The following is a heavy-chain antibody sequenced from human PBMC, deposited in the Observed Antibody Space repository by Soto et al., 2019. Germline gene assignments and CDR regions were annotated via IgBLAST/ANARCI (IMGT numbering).Heavy chain of an antibody. V-gene: IGHV1-69*01. D-gene: IGHD2-2*01. CDR1: GGTFSSYA. J-gene: IGHJ6*02. CDR3: ARSQGSSTSLEIYYYYYYGMDV. CDR2: MIPISGTA. Sequence: QVQLGQSGAEVKKPGSSVKVSCKASGGTFSSYAISWVRQAPGQGLEWMGGMIPISGTANYAQKFQGRVTITADESTSTAYMELSSLRAEDTAVYYCARSQGSSTSLEIYYYYYYGMDVWGQGTTVTVSS.